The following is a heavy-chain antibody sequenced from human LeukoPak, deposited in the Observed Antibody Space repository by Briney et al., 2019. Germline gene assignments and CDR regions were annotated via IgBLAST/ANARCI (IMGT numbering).Heavy chain of an antibody. D-gene: IGHD1-14*01. Sequence: GGSLRLSCAASGFTFSSYAMHWVRQAPDKGLEWVALISNDGRNKYHADSVKGRFTISRDNSKNTAYLQMNSLRVEDTAVYYCPRDPVSEVFRITRDFWGKGTLVTVSS. CDR3: PRDPVSEVFRITRDF. CDR2: ISNDGRNK. CDR1: GFTFSSYA. J-gene: IGHJ4*02. V-gene: IGHV3-30*04.